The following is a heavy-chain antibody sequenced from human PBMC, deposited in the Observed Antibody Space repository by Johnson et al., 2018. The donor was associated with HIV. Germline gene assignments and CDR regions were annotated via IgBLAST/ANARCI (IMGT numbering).Heavy chain of an antibody. Sequence: VQLVESGGGLVQPGGSLRLSCAASGFTVSSNYMSWVRQAPGKGLEWVSGIGTIDDTYYSDSVKGRFTISRENAKNSLYLQMNSLRAEDTAVYYCASTSSVWFYAFDIWGQGTMVTVSS. CDR1: GFTVSSNY. CDR2: IGTIDDT. J-gene: IGHJ3*02. V-gene: IGHV3-66*02. CDR3: ASTSSVWFYAFDI. D-gene: IGHD6-19*01.